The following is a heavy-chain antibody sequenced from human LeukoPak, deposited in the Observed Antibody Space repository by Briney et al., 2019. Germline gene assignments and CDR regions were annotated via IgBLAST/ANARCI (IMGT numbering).Heavy chain of an antibody. J-gene: IGHJ4*02. CDR2: ISSSSSYI. CDR3: ARDGPVAAAGPDY. CDR1: GFTFSSYS. Sequence: GGSLRLSCAASGFTFSSYSMNWARQAPGKGLEWVSSISSSSSYIYYADSVKGRFTISRDNAKNSLYLQMNSLRAEDTAVYYCARDGPVAAAGPDYWGQGTLVTVSS. V-gene: IGHV3-21*01. D-gene: IGHD6-13*01.